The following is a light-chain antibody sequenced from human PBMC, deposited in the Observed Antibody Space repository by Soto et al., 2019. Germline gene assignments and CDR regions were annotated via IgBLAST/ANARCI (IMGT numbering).Light chain of an antibody. J-gene: IGLJ3*02. CDR1: SSNIGNNY. CDR3: GTWDSSLSGV. Sequence: QSVLTQPPSVSAAPGQKVTISCSGSSSNIGNNYVSWYQQLPGTAPKLLIYDNNKRPSGIPDRFSGSKSGTSATLRITGLQTDDEAHYYCGTWDSSLSGVFGGVTKLTVL. V-gene: IGLV1-51*01. CDR2: DNN.